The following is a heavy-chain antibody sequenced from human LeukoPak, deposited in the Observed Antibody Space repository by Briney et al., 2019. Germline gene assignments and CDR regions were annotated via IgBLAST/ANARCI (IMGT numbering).Heavy chain of an antibody. V-gene: IGHV3-11*01. CDR1: GFTFSDYY. J-gene: IGHJ4*02. D-gene: IGHD3-16*01. CDR2: ISSSGSTI. CDR3: ARESPTGDYYFDY. Sequence: KPGGSLRLSCAASGFTFSDYYMSWIRQAPGKGLEWVSYISSSGSTIYYADSVKGRFTISRDNAKNSLYLQMNSLRAEDTAAYYCARESPTGDYYFDYWGQGTLVTVSS.